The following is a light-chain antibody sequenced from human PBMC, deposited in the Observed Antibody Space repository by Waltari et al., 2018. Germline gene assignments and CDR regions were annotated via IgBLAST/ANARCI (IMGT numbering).Light chain of an antibody. V-gene: IGKV2-30*02. CDR3: MQGTHWPWT. Sequence: DVVMTQSPLSLPVTLGQPASISCRSSQSLVHSDGNTYLNWFQQRPGQSPRRLFYRVSNRDSGVPDRFSGSGSGTDFTPKITRVEAEDVGVYYCMQGTHWPWTFGQGTKVEI. CDR2: RVS. CDR1: QSLVHSDGNTY. J-gene: IGKJ1*01.